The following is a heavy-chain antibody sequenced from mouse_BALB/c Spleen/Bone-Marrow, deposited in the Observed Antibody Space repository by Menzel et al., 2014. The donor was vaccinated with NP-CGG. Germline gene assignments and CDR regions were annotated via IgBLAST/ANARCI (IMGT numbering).Heavy chain of an antibody. CDR3: ARPDYYGYLNY. CDR1: GFDFSRYW. CDR2: INPDSRTI. J-gene: IGHJ2*01. Sequence: EVQVVESGGGLVQPGGPLKLSCAASGFDFSRYWMSWVRRAPGKGLEWIGEINPDSRTINYSPSLKDKFIISRDNAKNTLYLRLNKVRSEDTALYYCARPDYYGYLNYWGQGTTLTVSS. D-gene: IGHD1-1*01. V-gene: IGHV4-1*02.